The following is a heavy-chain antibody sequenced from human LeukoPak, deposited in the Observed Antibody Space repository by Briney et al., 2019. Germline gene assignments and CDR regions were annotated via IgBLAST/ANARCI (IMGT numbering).Heavy chain of an antibody. CDR1: GGSISSYY. D-gene: IGHD5-12*01. J-gene: IGHJ4*02. Sequence: SETLSLTCTVSGGSISSYYWSWIRQPPGKGLEWIGYIYYSGSTNYNPSLKSRVTISVDTSKNQFSLKLSSVTAADTAVYYCARTSGYDVALDYWGQGTLVTVSS. V-gene: IGHV4-59*01. CDR3: ARTSGYDVALDY. CDR2: IYYSGST.